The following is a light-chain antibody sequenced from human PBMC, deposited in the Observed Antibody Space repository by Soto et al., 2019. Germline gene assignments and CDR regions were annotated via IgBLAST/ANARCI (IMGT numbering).Light chain of an antibody. CDR3: CSYAGSNTWV. CDR1: SSDVGGYNY. J-gene: IGLJ3*02. Sequence: QSALTQPRSVSGSPGQSVTISCNGASSDVGGYNYVSWHQQHPGKAPKLIIFAVTQRPSWVPDRFSGSKSGNTASLTISGLQADDEADYYCCSYAGSNTWVFGGGTKLTVL. CDR2: AVT. V-gene: IGLV2-11*02.